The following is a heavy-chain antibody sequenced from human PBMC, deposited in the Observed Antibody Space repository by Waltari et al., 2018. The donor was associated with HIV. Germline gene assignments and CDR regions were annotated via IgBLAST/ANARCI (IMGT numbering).Heavy chain of an antibody. CDR2: IDWDDDK. CDR1: GFSLSTRTMC. Sequence: QVTLRESGPALVKPRQTLTLTCTSSGFSLSTRTMCVNWIRQPPGKGLEWLARIDWDDDKYYATSLKTRLTISRGSSKNQVVLTMTNMDPLDTATYYCARSLVVPAASFDFWGQGILVTVSS. V-gene: IGHV2-70*13. CDR3: ARSLVVPAASFDF. J-gene: IGHJ4*02. D-gene: IGHD2-15*01.